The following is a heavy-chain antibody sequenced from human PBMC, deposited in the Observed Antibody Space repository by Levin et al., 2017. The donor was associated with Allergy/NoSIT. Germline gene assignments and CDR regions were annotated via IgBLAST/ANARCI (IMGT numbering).Heavy chain of an antibody. CDR3: AREEFGEVTIFGVVGYGMDV. CDR1: GFTFSSYA. CDR2: ISYDGTNK. D-gene: IGHD3-3*01. Sequence: GGSLRLSCAASGFTFSSYAMHWVRQAPGKGLEWVAVISYDGTNKYYADSVKGRFTISRDNSKNTLYLQMNSLRAEDTAVYYCAREEFGEVTIFGVVGYGMDVWGQGTTVTVSS. V-gene: IGHV3-30*04. J-gene: IGHJ6*02.